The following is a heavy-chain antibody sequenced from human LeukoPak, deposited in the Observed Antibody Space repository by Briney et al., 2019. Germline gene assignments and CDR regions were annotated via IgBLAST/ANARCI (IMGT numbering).Heavy chain of an antibody. CDR3: ARGWNDFWAFDY. V-gene: IGHV4-4*07. Sequence: SETLSLTCTVSGGSISSNYWSWSRQPAGKGLEWIGRIYTSGSTNYNPSLKSRVTMSVDTSKNQFSLKLSSVTAADTAVYYCARGWNDFWAFDYWGQGTLVTVSS. J-gene: IGHJ4*02. CDR2: IYTSGST. D-gene: IGHD3-3*01. CDR1: GGSISSNY.